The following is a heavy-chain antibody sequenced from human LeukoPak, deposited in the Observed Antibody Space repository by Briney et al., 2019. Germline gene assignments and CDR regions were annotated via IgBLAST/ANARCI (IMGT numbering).Heavy chain of an antibody. D-gene: IGHD2-2*01. CDR1: GFTFSSYA. V-gene: IGHV3-23*01. CDR2: ISGSGGST. J-gene: IGHJ3*02. CDR3: AKDRVYCSSTSCYRSDAFDI. Sequence: GGSLRLSCAASGFTFSSYAMSWVRQAPGKGLEWVSAISGSGGSTYYADSVKGRSTISRDNSKNTLYLQMNSLRAEDTAVYYCAKDRVYCSSTSCYRSDAFDIWGQGTMVTVSS.